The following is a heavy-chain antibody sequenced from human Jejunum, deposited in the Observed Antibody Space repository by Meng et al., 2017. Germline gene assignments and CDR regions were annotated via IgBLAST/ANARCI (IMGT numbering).Heavy chain of an antibody. CDR2: IGRGSDT. J-gene: IGHJ2*01. V-gene: IGHV3-13*01. Sequence: GGSLRLSCVASGFTFSTYDMHWVRQATGKGPEWVSGIGRGSDTYYAGSVKGRFTISRENAKNSLYLQMDSLRAGDTAVYYCARELLDIYSYGWYLDLWGRGTLVTVSS. CDR1: GFTFSTYD. D-gene: IGHD5-12*01. CDR3: ARELLDIYSYGWYLDL.